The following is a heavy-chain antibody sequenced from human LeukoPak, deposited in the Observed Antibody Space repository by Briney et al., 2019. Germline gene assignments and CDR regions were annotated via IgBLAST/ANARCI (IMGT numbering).Heavy chain of an antibody. CDR3: AKGPPNYYGSGNYDF. J-gene: IGHJ4*02. CDR1: GFTFSTVE. Sequence: GGSLRLSCIASGFTFSTVEMNWVRQAPGKGLEWVSYISPSVSTLYSDSVKGRFTISRDNSKNTLYLQMNSLRAEDTAVYYCAKGPPNYYGSGNYDFWGQGTLVTVSS. CDR2: ISPSVST. D-gene: IGHD3-10*01. V-gene: IGHV3-48*03.